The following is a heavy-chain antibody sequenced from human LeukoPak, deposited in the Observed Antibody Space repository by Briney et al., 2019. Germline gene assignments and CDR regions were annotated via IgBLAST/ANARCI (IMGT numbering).Heavy chain of an antibody. CDR3: ARPLSGSSSWHGDAFDI. Sequence: SETLSLTCTVSGGSISSSTYYWGWIRQPPGKGLEWIGSIYYSGSTYYNASHKSRVTISADTSKNQFSLKLSSVTAADTAVYYCARPLSGSSSWHGDAFDIWGQGTMVTVSS. V-gene: IGHV4-39*01. CDR2: IYYSGST. CDR1: GGSISSSTYY. D-gene: IGHD6-13*01. J-gene: IGHJ3*02.